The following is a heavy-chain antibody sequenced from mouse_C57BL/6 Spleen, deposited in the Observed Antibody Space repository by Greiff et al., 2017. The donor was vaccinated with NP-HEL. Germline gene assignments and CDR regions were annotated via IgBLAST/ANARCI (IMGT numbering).Heavy chain of an antibody. Sequence: EVQLQQSGPELVKPGASVKIPCKASGYTFTDYNMDWVKQSHGKSLEWIGDINPNNGGTIYNQKFKGKATLTVDKSSSTAYMELRSLTSEDTAVYYCARPDYYGSSMGFAYWGQGTLVTVSA. D-gene: IGHD1-1*01. CDR3: ARPDYYGSSMGFAY. V-gene: IGHV1-18*01. CDR2: INPNNGGT. J-gene: IGHJ3*01. CDR1: GYTFTDYN.